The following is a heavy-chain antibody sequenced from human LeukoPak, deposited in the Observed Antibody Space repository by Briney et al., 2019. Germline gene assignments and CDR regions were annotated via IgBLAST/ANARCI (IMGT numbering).Heavy chain of an antibody. D-gene: IGHD2-2*02. CDR2: IIPIFGTA. V-gene: IGHV1-69*13. J-gene: IGHJ5*02. CDR3: AREPPVYCSSTSCYNDPFDP. Sequence: SVKVSCKASGGTFSSDAISWGRQAPGQGLEWMGGIIPIFGTANYAQKLQGRVTSTADDYTSTAYMELSSLRSEDTAVYYCAREPPVYCSSTSCYNDPFDPWGQGTLVTVSS. CDR1: GGTFSSDA.